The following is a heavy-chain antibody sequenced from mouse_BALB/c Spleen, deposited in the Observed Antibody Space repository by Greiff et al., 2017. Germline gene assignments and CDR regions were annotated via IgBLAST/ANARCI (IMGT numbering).Heavy chain of an antibody. CDR1: GFNFKDTY. D-gene: IGHD2-4*01. V-gene: IGHV14-3*02. CDR3: ALSTMITTAAMDY. Sequence: EVQLQQSGAELVKPGASVKLSCTASGFNFKDTYMHWVKQRPEQGLEWIGRIDPANGNTKYDPKFQGKATITADTSSNTAYLQLSSLTSEDTAVYYCALSTMITTAAMDYWGQGTSVTVSS. J-gene: IGHJ4*01. CDR2: IDPANGNT.